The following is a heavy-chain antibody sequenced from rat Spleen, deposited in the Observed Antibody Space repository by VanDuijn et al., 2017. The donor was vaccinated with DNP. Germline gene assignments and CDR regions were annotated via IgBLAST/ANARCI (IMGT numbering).Heavy chain of an antibody. CDR2: IWTGGST. CDR1: GFSLTSYN. J-gene: IGHJ3*01. CDR3: ASGTSTWFAY. Sequence: QVQLKESGPGLVQPSQTLSLTCTVSGFSLTSYNVHWVRQPTGKGLEWMGIIWTGGSTDYNSALKSRLSISRDTSKSQVFLKMNSLQTEDIATYYCASGTSTWFAYWSQGTLVTVSS. V-gene: IGHV2-30*01.